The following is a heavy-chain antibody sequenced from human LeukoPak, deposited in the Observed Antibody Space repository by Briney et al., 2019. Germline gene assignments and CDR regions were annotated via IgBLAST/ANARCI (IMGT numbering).Heavy chain of an antibody. CDR2: ISYDGSNK. CDR1: GFTFSIYA. J-gene: IGHJ4*02. CDR3: ARDYDILTGYFLGYFDY. V-gene: IGHV3-30*01. Sequence: GRSLRLSCAASGFTFSIYAMHWVRQAPGKGLEWVAVISYDGSNKYYADSVKGRFTISRNNSMNTLYLQMNSLRAEDTAVYYCARDYDILTGYFLGYFDYWGQGTLVTVSS. D-gene: IGHD3-9*01.